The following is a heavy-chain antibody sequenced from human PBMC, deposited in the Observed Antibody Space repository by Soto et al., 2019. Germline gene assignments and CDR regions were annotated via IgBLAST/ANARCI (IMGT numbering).Heavy chain of an antibody. Sequence: QVQLQESGPGLVKPSETLSLTCTVSSGSINNNYWSWIRQPPGKGLEWIGYIYYSGSTHYNPSLKSRVTISVDTSKSQFYLRLTSVTAADTAVYYCARGGWSMDYWGQGTLFTVSS. CDR3: ARGGWSMDY. V-gene: IGHV4-59*01. D-gene: IGHD6-19*01. CDR2: IYYSGST. CDR1: SGSINNNY. J-gene: IGHJ4*02.